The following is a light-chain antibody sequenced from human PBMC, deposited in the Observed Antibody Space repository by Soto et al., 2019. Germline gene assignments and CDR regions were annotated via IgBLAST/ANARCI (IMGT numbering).Light chain of an antibody. CDR1: QSVSSN. Sequence: EIAMTQPPATLSVSPGERATLSCRATQSVSSNLACHQQKPGQAPRILMYGASTRATGIPARFSGSGSGTEFTLTISSLQSEDFAVYYCQQYHNWPITFGQGTRLEIK. CDR3: QQYHNWPIT. J-gene: IGKJ5*01. CDR2: GAS. V-gene: IGKV3-15*01.